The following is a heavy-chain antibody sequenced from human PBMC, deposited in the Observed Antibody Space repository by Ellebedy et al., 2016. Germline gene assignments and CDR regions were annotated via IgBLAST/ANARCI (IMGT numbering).Heavy chain of an antibody. CDR1: GYTFTGYY. D-gene: IGHD3-22*01. Sequence: ASVKVSCXASGYTFTGYYMHWVRQAPGQGLEWMGWINPNSGGTNYAQKFQGWVTMTRDTSISTAYMELSRLRSDDTAVYYCAREEYYDSSGYSPYRWFDPWGQGTLVTVSS. V-gene: IGHV1-2*04. J-gene: IGHJ5*02. CDR3: AREEYYDSSGYSPYRWFDP. CDR2: INPNSGGT.